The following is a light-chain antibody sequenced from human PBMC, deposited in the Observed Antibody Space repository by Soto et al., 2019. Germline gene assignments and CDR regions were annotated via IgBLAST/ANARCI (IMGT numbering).Light chain of an antibody. CDR1: QSVSSSY. CDR2: GTS. Sequence: EIVLTQSPGTLSLSPGERATLSCRASQSVSSSYLAWYQQKPGQAPRLLIYGTSNRATGIPDRFSGSGSGTDFTLTISRLEPEDVAVYYCHQYASAPRTFGQGTKVENK. J-gene: IGKJ1*01. V-gene: IGKV3-20*01. CDR3: HQYASAPRT.